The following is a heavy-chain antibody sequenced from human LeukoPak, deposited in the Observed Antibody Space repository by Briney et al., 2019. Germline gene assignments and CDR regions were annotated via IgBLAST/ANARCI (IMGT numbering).Heavy chain of an antibody. Sequence: GSLRLSCAASGFTFSSYSMNWVRQAPGKGVEWIGEINHSGSTNYNPSLKSRVTISVDTSKSHFTLKLSSVTTLDTAVYCCTRLYGGSYIYWGQGTLVTVSS. V-gene: IGHV4-34*01. CDR3: TRLYGGSYIY. CDR2: INHSGST. CDR1: GFTFSSYS. J-gene: IGHJ4*02. D-gene: IGHD1-26*01.